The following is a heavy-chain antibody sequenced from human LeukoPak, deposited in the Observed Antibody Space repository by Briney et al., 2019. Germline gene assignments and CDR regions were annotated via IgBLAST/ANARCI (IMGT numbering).Heavy chain of an antibody. J-gene: IGHJ6*02. Sequence: SGTLSLTCGVSVGSISSGNWWTWVRQSPGKGLEWIGEIHHNGTRNYNPSLKSRVIISLDTFKNHISLILTSLTAPDTAVYYCASAPILRGEGGEHYRCGLDVWGQGTTVIVSS. CDR2: IHHNGTR. CDR3: ASAPILRGEGGEHYRCGLDV. CDR1: VGSISSGNW. D-gene: IGHD2-2*02. V-gene: IGHV4-4*02.